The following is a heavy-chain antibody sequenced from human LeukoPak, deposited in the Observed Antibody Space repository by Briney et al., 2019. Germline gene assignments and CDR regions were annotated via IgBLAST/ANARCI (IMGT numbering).Heavy chain of an antibody. J-gene: IGHJ5*02. CDR3: ARLYSSGWYDWFDP. Sequence: PSETLSLTCAVYGGSFSGYYWSWIRQPPGKGLEWIGEINHSGSTNYNPSLKSRVTMSVDTSKNQFSLKLSSVTAADTAVYYCARLYSSGWYDWFDPWGQGTLVTVSS. CDR2: INHSGST. CDR1: GGSFSGYY. D-gene: IGHD6-19*01. V-gene: IGHV4-34*01.